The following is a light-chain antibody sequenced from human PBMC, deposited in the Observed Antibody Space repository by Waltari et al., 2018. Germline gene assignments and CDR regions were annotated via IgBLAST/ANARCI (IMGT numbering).Light chain of an antibody. J-gene: IGKJ2*01. Sequence: DIVMTQSPDSLAVSLGERATINCKSSQSVLYSSNNKNYLAWYQQKPRQPPKLLIYWASTRESGVPDRFSDSGSGTDFTLIINSLQAEDVAVYYCQQYSNTPYTFGQGTKLEIK. CDR3: QQYSNTPYT. CDR2: WAS. CDR1: QSVLYSSNNKNY. V-gene: IGKV4-1*01.